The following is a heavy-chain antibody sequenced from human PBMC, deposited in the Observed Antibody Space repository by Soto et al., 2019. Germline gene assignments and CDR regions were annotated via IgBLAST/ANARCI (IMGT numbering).Heavy chain of an antibody. V-gene: IGHV1-69*02. CDR1: GGTFSSYT. Sequence: QVQLVQSGAEVKKPGSSVKVSCKASGGTFSSYTISWVRQAPGQGLEWMGRIIPILGIANYAQKFQGRVTITADKSTSTAYMELSSLRSEDTAVYYCATWGVAGYYFDYWGQGTLVTVSS. CDR3: ATWGVAGYYFDY. D-gene: IGHD6-19*01. CDR2: IIPILGIA. J-gene: IGHJ4*02.